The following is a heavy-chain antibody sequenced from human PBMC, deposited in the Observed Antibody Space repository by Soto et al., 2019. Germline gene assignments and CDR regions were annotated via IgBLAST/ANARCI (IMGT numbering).Heavy chain of an antibody. CDR1: GGTFSSYA. CDR2: IIPIFGTA. J-gene: IGHJ4*02. Sequence: SVKVSCKASGGTFSSYAISWVRQAPGQGLEWMGGIIPIFGTANYAQKFQGRVTITADESTSTAYMELSSLRSEDTAVYYCARGYFWSGYYTLYFDYWGQGTLVTVSS. D-gene: IGHD3-3*01. CDR3: ARGYFWSGYYTLYFDY. V-gene: IGHV1-69*13.